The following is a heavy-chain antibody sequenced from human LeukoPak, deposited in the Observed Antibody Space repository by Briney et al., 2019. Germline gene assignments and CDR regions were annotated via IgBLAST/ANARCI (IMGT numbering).Heavy chain of an antibody. Sequence: PSETLSLTCTVSGYSISSGYYWGWIRQPPGKGLEWIGSIYHSGSTYYNPSLKSRVTISVDTSKNQFSLKLSSVAAADTAVYYCAALIRGVPHQIDYWGQGTLVTVSS. CDR1: GYSISSGYY. J-gene: IGHJ4*02. V-gene: IGHV4-38-2*02. CDR3: AALIRGVPHQIDY. CDR2: IYHSGST. D-gene: IGHD3-10*01.